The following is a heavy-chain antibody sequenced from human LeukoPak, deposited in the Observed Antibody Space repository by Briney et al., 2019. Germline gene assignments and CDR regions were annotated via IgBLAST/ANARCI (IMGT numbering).Heavy chain of an antibody. CDR1: GFTFGNYW. CDR3: AREAVVVAGNDY. Sequence: GGSLRLSCAASGFTFGNYWMSWVRQAPGKGLEWVANIKEDGSEKYYVDSVKGRFTISRDNAKNSLYLQMNSLRAEDTAIYYCAREAVVVAGNDYWGQGTLVTVSS. V-gene: IGHV3-7*01. J-gene: IGHJ4*02. CDR2: IKEDGSEK. D-gene: IGHD6-13*01.